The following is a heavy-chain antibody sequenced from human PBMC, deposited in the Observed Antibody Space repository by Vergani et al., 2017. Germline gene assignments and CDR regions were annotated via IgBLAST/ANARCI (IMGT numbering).Heavy chain of an antibody. J-gene: IGHJ5*02. CDR2: IYYSGTT. D-gene: IGHD6-13*01. Sequence: HVQLQESGPGLVKASQTLSLTCSVSGAYVGSGGYYWSWVRQRPGMGLDWIGYIYYSGTTYYNPSLESRLTISLDTSENHLSLKLTSVTAADTAVYYCAKHQSGSSWYAPLVDPWGQGTLVIVSS. CDR1: GAYVGSGGYY. CDR3: AKHQSGSSWYAPLVDP. V-gene: IGHV4-31*03.